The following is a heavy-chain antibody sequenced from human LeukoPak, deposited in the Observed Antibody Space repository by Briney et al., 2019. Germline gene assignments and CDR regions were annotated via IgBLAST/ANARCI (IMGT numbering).Heavy chain of an antibody. J-gene: IGHJ4*02. Sequence: PGGSLRLSCAASGFSFSRHWMHWVRQAPGKGLEWVALISYDGSNKYYADSVKGRFTISRDNSKNTLYLQMNSLRAEDTAVYYCARDRQQLGYFDYWGQGTLVTVSS. D-gene: IGHD6-13*01. V-gene: IGHV3-30-3*01. CDR1: GFSFSRHW. CDR2: ISYDGSNK. CDR3: ARDRQQLGYFDY.